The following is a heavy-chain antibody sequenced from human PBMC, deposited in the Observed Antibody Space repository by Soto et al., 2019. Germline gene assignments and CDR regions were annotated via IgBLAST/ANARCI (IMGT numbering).Heavy chain of an antibody. CDR3: AREAYRSEGAFDI. J-gene: IGHJ3*02. D-gene: IGHD3-16*02. Sequence: LRLSCAASGFTFSSYSMNWVRQAPGKGLEWVSSISSSSSYIYYADSVKGRFTISRDNAKNSLYLQMNSLRAEDTAVYYCAREAYRSEGAFDIWGQGTMVTVSS. CDR1: GFTFSSYS. CDR2: ISSSSSYI. V-gene: IGHV3-21*01.